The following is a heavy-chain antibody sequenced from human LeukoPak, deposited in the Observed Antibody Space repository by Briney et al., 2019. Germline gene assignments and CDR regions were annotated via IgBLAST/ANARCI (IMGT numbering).Heavy chain of an antibody. V-gene: IGHV3-30*04. CDR2: ISYDGSNK. Sequence: PGRSLRLSCAASGVTFSSYAMHWVRQAPGKGLEWVAVISYDGSNKNYADSVKGRFTISRDNSKNTLYLQMNSLRAEDTAVFYCAKDGNYHGSGSYYDYWGQGTLVTVSS. CDR1: GVTFSSYA. D-gene: IGHD3-10*01. J-gene: IGHJ4*02. CDR3: AKDGNYHGSGSYYDY.